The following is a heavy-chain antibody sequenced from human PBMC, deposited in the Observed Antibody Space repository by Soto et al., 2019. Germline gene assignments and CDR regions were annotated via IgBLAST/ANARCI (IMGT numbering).Heavy chain of an antibody. CDR2: ITASSSST. CDR1: GFDFSSNA. CDR3: ARALRGISSAFDI. J-gene: IGHJ3*02. D-gene: IGHD3-10*01. V-gene: IGHV3-23*01. Sequence: GGSLRLSCAASGFDFSSNAMRWVGQAPGKGLEWVSSITASSSSTDYADSVKGRFTISRDNSKNTLYLQMNSLRAEDTAVYYCARALRGISSAFDIWGQGTMVTVSS.